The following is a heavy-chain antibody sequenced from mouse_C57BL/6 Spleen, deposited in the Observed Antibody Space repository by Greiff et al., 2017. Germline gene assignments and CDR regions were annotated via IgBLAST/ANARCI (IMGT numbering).Heavy chain of an antibody. CDR3: AREGEYDYLFDY. V-gene: IGHV1-80*01. D-gene: IGHD2-4*01. CDR2: IYPGDGDT. Sequence: QVQLQQSGAELVKPGASVKISCKASGYAFSSYWMNWVKQRPGKGLEWIGQIYPGDGDTNYNGKFKGKATLTADKSSSTAYMQLSSLTSEDSAVYFCAREGEYDYLFDYWGQGTTLTVSS. CDR1: GYAFSSYW. J-gene: IGHJ2*01.